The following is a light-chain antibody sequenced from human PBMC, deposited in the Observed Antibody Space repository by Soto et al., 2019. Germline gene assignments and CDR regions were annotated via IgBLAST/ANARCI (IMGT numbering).Light chain of an antibody. CDR3: QQYENVPFT. V-gene: IGKV1-33*01. CDR1: QDITTY. CDR2: AAS. Sequence: DIRMTQSPSSLSASVGDRVTITCQASQDITTYLNWFQQKPGKAPKLLIYAASNLETGVPSRFSGSGSGTHFSLTISSLQPEDIATYYCQQYENVPFTFGGGTKVEIK. J-gene: IGKJ4*01.